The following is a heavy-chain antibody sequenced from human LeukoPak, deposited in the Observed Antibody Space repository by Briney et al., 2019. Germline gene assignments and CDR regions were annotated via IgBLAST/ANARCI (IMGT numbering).Heavy chain of an antibody. CDR1: GFTFSSYS. Sequence: PAGSLTLSCAASGFTFSSYSMNWVRQAPGKGLEWVSYISTTSSTIYYADSVKGRFTISRDNAKNSLYLQMNNLRAEDTAVYYCARKIVVAGQWYFDYWGQGTLVTVSS. CDR2: ISTTSSTI. CDR3: ARKIVVAGQWYFDY. V-gene: IGHV3-48*01. D-gene: IGHD6-19*01. J-gene: IGHJ4*02.